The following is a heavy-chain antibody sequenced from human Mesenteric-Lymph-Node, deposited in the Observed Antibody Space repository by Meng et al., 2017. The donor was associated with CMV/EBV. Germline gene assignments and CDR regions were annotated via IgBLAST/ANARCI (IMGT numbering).Heavy chain of an antibody. CDR1: GFSFSNYE. Sequence: GGSLRLSCAASGFSFSNYEMNWVRQAPGKGLEWVSYISSSDSTIYYADSVKGRFTISRDNAKNSLYLQMNILRAEDTAVYYCARARPWELPFWGQGTLVTVSS. V-gene: IGHV3-48*03. D-gene: IGHD1-26*01. J-gene: IGHJ4*02. CDR2: ISSSDSTI. CDR3: ARARPWELPF.